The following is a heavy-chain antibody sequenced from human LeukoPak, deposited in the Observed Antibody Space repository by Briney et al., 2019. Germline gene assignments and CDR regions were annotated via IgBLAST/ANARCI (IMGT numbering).Heavy chain of an antibody. CDR1: GYTFTRYY. V-gene: IGHV1-46*01. CDR3: ARDGSGWPSTAFDY. CDR2: INPSGGGT. D-gene: IGHD6-19*01. J-gene: IGHJ4*02. Sequence: ASVKVSCKASGYTFTRYYIHWVRQAPGQGPEWVGIINPSGGGTSYAQKFQGRVTMTRDTSTTTVYMELSSLRSEDTAVYYCARDGSGWPSTAFDYWGQGTLVTVSS.